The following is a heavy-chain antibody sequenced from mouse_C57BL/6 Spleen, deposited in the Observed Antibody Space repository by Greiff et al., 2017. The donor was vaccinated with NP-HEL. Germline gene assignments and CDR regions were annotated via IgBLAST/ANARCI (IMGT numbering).Heavy chain of an antibody. Sequence: QVQLQHPGAELVKPGASVKLSCKASGYTFTSYWMHWVKQRPGQGLEWIGMIHPNSGSTNYNEKFKSKATLTVDKSSSTAYMQLSSLTSEDSAVYYCARKTTVVARWYFDVWGTGTTVTVSS. CDR2: IHPNSGST. CDR1: GYTFTSYW. D-gene: IGHD1-1*01. V-gene: IGHV1-64*01. CDR3: ARKTTVVARWYFDV. J-gene: IGHJ1*03.